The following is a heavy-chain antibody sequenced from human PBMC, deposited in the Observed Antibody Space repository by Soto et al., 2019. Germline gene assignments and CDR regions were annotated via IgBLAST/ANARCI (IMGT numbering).Heavy chain of an antibody. V-gene: IGHV1-69*13. CDR3: ARYGRLSVGIDY. J-gene: IGHJ4*02. Sequence: ASVKVSCKASGGTFSSYAISWVRRAPGQGLEWMGGIIPIFGTANYAQKFQGRVTITADESTSTAYMELSSLRSEDTAVYYCARYGRLSVGIDYWGQGTLVTVSS. D-gene: IGHD3-10*01. CDR2: IIPIFGTA. CDR1: GGTFSSYA.